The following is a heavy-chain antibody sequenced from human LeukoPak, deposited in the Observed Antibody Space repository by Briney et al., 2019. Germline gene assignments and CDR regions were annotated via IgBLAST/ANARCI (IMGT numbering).Heavy chain of an antibody. Sequence: GGSLRLSCAASGFTFSSYSMSWVRQAPGKGLEWVANIKKDGSEKYYVDSVEGRFTISRDNAKNSLYLQMSSLRAEDTAVYYCASILWLYYYGRGGAFDIWGQGTMVTVSS. CDR1: GFTFSSYS. CDR2: IKKDGSEK. V-gene: IGHV3-7*01. D-gene: IGHD3-10*02. CDR3: ASILWLYYYGRGGAFDI. J-gene: IGHJ3*02.